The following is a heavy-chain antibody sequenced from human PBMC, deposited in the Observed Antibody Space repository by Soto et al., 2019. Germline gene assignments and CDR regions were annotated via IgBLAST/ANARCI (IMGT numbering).Heavy chain of an antibody. Sequence: PGESLKISCKGSGYSVTSYGIGWVRQMPGKGLEWMGIIYPGDSDTRYSPSFQGQVTISADKSISTAYLQWSSLKASDTAMYYRARAYSNTAMAKNWFDPWGQGPLVTVSS. J-gene: IGHJ5*02. D-gene: IGHD5-18*01. CDR2: IYPGDSDT. V-gene: IGHV5-51*01. CDR1: GYSVTSYG. CDR3: ARAYSNTAMAKNWFDP.